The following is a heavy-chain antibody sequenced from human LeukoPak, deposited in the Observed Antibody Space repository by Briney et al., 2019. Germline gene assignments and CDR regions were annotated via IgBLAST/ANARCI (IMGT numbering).Heavy chain of an antibody. CDR3: ARGPCTSGWGTWYFDL. CDR2: INSDGTST. Sequence: GGSLRLSCAASGFTFSSYWMHWVRQAPGKGLVWVSRINSDGTSTNYADSVKGRFTISRDNAKNTLYLQMNSLSAEDTAVYYCARGPCTSGWGTWYFDLWGRGTLVTVSS. V-gene: IGHV3-74*01. J-gene: IGHJ2*01. CDR1: GFTFSSYW. D-gene: IGHD6-19*01.